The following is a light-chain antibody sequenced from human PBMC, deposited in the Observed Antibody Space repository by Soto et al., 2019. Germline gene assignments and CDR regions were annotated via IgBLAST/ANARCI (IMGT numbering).Light chain of an antibody. CDR2: YDN. CDR1: NIGSKS. Sequence: SYELTQPPSVSVAPGKTARITCGGNNIGSKSVHWYQQKPGQAPVLVIYYDNDRPSGIPERFSGSNSGNTATLTISRVEAGDEADYYCQVWDSSSDHPFGGGTKVTVL. CDR3: QVWDSSSDHP. V-gene: IGLV3-21*04. J-gene: IGLJ2*01.